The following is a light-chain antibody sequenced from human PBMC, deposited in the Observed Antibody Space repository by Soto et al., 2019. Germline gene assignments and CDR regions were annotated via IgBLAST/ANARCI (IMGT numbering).Light chain of an antibody. V-gene: IGLV2-14*01. J-gene: IGLJ2*01. CDR2: DVS. Sequence: QSALTQPASVSGSPGQSITFSCTGTSNDIGGYNYVSWYQQHPGKAPKLMIFDVSNRPSGVSYRFSGSKSGNTASLTISGLQAEDEADYYCSSYTSSSTLLFGGVTKVTVL. CDR1: SNDIGGYNY. CDR3: SSYTSSSTLL.